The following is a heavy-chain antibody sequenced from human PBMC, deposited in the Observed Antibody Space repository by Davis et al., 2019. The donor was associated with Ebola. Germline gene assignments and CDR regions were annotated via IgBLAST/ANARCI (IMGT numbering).Heavy chain of an antibody. CDR3: ARGREQQLVLGAFDI. CDR2: IYHSGST. J-gene: IGHJ3*02. V-gene: IGHV4-30-2*01. Sequence: SQTLSLTCAVSGGSISSGGYSWSWIRQPPGKGLEWIGYIYHSGSTYYNPSLKSRVTISVDRSKNQFSLKLSSVTAADTAVYYCARGREQQLVLGAFDIWGQGTMVTVSS. D-gene: IGHD6-13*01. CDR1: GGSISSGGYS.